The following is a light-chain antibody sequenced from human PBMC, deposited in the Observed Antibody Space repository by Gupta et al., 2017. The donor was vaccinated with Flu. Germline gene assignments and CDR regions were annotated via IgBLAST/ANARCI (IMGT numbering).Light chain of an antibody. CDR2: AAS. CDR1: QSISSY. Sequence: SSLSASVGDRVTITCRASQSISSYLNWYQQKPGKAPKLLIYAASSLQSGVPSRFSGSGSGTDFTLTISSRQPEDFATYYCQQSYSTLLYTFGQGTKLEIK. CDR3: QQSYSTLLYT. J-gene: IGKJ2*01. V-gene: IGKV1-39*01.